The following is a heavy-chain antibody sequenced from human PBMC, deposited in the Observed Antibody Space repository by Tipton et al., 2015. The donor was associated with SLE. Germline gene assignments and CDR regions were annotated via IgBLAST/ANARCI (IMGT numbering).Heavy chain of an antibody. CDR3: ARYPESNYHWFGP. CDR1: GGSISSYY. J-gene: IGHJ5*02. CDR2: IYYSGTA. D-gene: IGHD4-11*01. V-gene: IGHV4-59*12. Sequence: LRLSCTVSGGSISSYYWSWIRQPPGKGLEWIGYIYYSGTAYYNPSLKSRVTISVDTSKNQISLKLSSVTAADTAVYYCARYPESNYHWFGPWGRGALVTVSS.